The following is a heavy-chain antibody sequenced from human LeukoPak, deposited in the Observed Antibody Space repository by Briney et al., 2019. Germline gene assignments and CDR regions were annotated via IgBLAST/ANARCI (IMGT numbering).Heavy chain of an antibody. Sequence: SETLSLTCTIHGGSINTYYWSWIRQPAGKGLEWIERLYSNHNPDYNPSLKGQVTMSVDKSHNQFSLKLSSVTAAGRVLYCGARDVQQLVETGYYYYYMDVWGKGNTITVSS. J-gene: IGHJ6*03. CDR3: ARDVQQLVETGYYYYYMDV. V-gene: IGHV4-4*07. CDR1: GGSINTYY. D-gene: IGHD6-6*01. CDR2: LYSNHNP.